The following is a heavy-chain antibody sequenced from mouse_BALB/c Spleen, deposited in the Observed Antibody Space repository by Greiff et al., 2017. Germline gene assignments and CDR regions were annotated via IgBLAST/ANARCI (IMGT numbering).Heavy chain of an antibody. V-gene: IGHV1-80*01. CDR1: GYAFSSYW. J-gene: IGHJ4*01. Sequence: QVQLKQSGAELVRPGSSVKISCKASGYAFSSYWMNWVKQRPGQGLEWIGQIYPGDGDTNYNGKFKGKATLTADKSSSTAYMQLSSLTSEDSAVYFCARGNWDVGAMDYWGQGTSVTVSS. D-gene: IGHD4-1*01. CDR2: IYPGDGDT. CDR3: ARGNWDVGAMDY.